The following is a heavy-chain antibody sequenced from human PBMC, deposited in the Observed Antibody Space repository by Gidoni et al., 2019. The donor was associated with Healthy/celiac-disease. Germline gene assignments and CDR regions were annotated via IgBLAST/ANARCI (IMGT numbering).Heavy chain of an antibody. CDR3: ARHEKRRAVAGSHVGWFDP. CDR2: IYYSGST. Sequence: QLQLQESGPGLVKPSETLSLTCTVSGGSISSSSYYWGWIRQPPGKGLEWIGSIYYSGSTYYNPSLKSRVTISVDTSKNQFSLKLSSVTAADTAVYYCARHEKRRAVAGSHVGWFDPWGQGTLVTVSS. V-gene: IGHV4-39*01. J-gene: IGHJ5*02. D-gene: IGHD6-19*01. CDR1: GGSISSSSYY.